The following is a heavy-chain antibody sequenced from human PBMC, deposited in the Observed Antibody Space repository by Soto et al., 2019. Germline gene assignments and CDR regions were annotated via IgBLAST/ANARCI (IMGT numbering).Heavy chain of an antibody. D-gene: IGHD3-22*01. CDR2: ISHDGSTI. Sequence: QVQLVESGGGVVQPERSLRLSCAASGFSFSSYGMHWVRQAPDGGLEWVAVISHDGSTIYYADSVKGRFTISRDNSKNTVYMQMNSMRLGDTAVYYCANPFQRTGYYYDFWYFDFWGRGTLVTVSS. J-gene: IGHJ2*01. V-gene: IGHV3-30*18. CDR1: GFSFSSYG. CDR3: ANPFQRTGYYYDFWYFDF.